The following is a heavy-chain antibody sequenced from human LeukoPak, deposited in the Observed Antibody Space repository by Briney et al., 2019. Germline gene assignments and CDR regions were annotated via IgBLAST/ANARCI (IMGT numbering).Heavy chain of an antibody. CDR1: GFTFSSYA. CDR2: ISYDGSNK. D-gene: IGHD5-12*01. J-gene: IGHJ6*03. Sequence: GGSLRLSCAASGFTFSSYAMHWVRQAPGKGLEWVAVISYDGSNKYYADSVKGRFTISRDNSKNTLYLQMNSLRAEDTAVYYCARVYSGYDLPYYYYYMDVWGKGTTVTVSS. CDR3: ARVYSGYDLPYYYYYMDV. V-gene: IGHV3-30*04.